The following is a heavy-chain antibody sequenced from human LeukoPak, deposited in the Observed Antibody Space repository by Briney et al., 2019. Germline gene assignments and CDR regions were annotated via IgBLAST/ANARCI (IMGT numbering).Heavy chain of an antibody. J-gene: IGHJ4*02. CDR3: ARDLPYYYDSSGYYYVPL. V-gene: IGHV4-4*07. CDR2: IYTSGSA. Sequence: SETLSLTCTVSGGSISSYYWSWIRQPAGKGLEWIGRIYTSGSANYNPSLKSRVTMSVDTSKNQFSLKLSSVTAADTAVYYCARDLPYYYDSSGYYYVPLWGQGTLVTVSS. CDR1: GGSISSYY. D-gene: IGHD3-22*01.